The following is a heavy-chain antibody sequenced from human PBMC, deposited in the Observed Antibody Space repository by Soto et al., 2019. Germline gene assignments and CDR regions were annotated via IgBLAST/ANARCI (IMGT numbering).Heavy chain of an antibody. V-gene: IGHV3-30-3*01. CDR2: ISYDGSNK. CDR3: ARGSTSTIFGVGLYGMDV. J-gene: IGHJ6*02. CDR1: GFTFSSYA. Sequence: GGSLRLSCAASGFTFSSYAMHWVRQAPGKGLEWVAVISYDGSNKYYADSVKGRFTISRDNSKNTLYLQMNSLRAEDTAVYYCARGSTSTIFGVGLYGMDVWGQGTTVTVSS. D-gene: IGHD3-3*01.